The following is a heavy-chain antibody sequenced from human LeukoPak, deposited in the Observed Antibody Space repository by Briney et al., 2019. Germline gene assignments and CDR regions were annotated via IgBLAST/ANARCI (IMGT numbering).Heavy chain of an antibody. CDR1: GGSFSGYY. D-gene: IGHD2-2*01. CDR2: INHSGST. J-gene: IGHJ3*02. V-gene: IGHV4-34*01. Sequence: SETLSLTCAVYGGSFSGYYWSWIRQPPGKGLEWIGEINHSGSTNYNPSLKSRVTISVDTSKNQFSLKLSSVTAADTAVYYCARGREDIVVVPNAFDIWGQGTMVTVSS. CDR3: ARGREDIVVVPNAFDI.